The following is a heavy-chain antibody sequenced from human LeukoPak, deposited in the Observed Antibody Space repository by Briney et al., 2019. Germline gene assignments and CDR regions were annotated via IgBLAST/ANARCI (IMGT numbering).Heavy chain of an antibody. D-gene: IGHD6-19*01. J-gene: IGHJ6*03. Sequence: GGSLRLSCAASGFTFSSYAMSWVRQAPGKGLEWVSAISGSGGSTYYADSEKGRFTISRDNSKNTLYLQMNSLRAEDTAVYYCAKDYLGRQWRSSDYYMDVWGKGTTVTVSS. CDR3: AKDYLGRQWRSSDYYMDV. CDR2: ISGSGGST. V-gene: IGHV3-23*01. CDR1: GFTFSSYA.